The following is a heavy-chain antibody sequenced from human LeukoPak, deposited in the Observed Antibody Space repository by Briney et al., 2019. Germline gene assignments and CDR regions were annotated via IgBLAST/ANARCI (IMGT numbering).Heavy chain of an antibody. V-gene: IGHV3-21*01. CDR1: GFTLSSCS. Sequence: GGSLRLSCAASGFTLSSCSMNWVRQAPGKGLEWVSSISRSSGYVFYADSMKGRFTVSRDNSKNSLHLQMNTLRAEDTAVYYCARFPEGSSTWSIDFWGQGTLVTVSS. CDR2: ISRSSGYV. J-gene: IGHJ4*02. D-gene: IGHD6-13*01. CDR3: ARFPEGSSTWSIDF.